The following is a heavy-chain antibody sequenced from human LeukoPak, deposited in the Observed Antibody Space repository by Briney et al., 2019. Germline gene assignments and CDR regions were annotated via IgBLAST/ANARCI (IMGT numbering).Heavy chain of an antibody. CDR2: INTNTGNP. J-gene: IGHJ4*02. Sequence: ASVKVSCKASGYTFTSYAMNGVRQAPGQGLEGMGWINTNTGNPTYAQGFTGRFVFSLDTSISTAYLQISSLKAEDTAVYYCARGWSVTTRNFDFWGQGPLVTVSS. V-gene: IGHV7-4-1*02. CDR3: ARGWSVTTRNFDF. D-gene: IGHD4-17*01. CDR1: GYTFTSYA.